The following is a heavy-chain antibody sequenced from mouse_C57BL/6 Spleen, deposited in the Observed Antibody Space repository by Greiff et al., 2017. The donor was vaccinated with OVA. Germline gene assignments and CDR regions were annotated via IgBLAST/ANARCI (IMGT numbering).Heavy chain of an antibody. Sequence: VQLQQPGAELVKPGASVKLSCKASGYTFTSYWMQWIKQRPGQGLEWIGEIDPSDSYTNYHQKFKGKATFTVDTSSSTAYMQLISLTSEDAAVYYCARYDCGSSYAMDYWGQGTSVTVSS. J-gene: IGHJ4*01. CDR3: ARYDCGSSYAMDY. D-gene: IGHD1-1*01. CDR2: IDPSDSYT. CDR1: GYTFTSYW. V-gene: IGHV1-50*01.